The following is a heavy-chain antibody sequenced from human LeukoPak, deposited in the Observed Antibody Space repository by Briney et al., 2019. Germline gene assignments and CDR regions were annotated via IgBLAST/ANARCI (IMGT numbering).Heavy chain of an antibody. Sequence: ASVRVSCKASGYTFTGYYMHWVRQAPGQGLEWMGRINPNSGGTNYAQKLQGRVTMTTDTSTSTAYMELRSLRSDDTAVYYCARGPPYYDFWSGYSYYGMDVWGQGTTVTVSS. V-gene: IGHV1-2*06. CDR3: ARGPPYYDFWSGYSYYGMDV. CDR2: INPNSGGT. J-gene: IGHJ6*02. CDR1: GYTFTGYY. D-gene: IGHD3-3*01.